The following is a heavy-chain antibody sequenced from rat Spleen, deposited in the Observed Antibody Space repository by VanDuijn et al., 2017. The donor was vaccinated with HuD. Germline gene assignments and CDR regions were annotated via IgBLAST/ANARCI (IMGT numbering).Heavy chain of an antibody. CDR1: GFTFSNYG. CDR3: TTDRYFDF. V-gene: IGHV5-31*01. J-gene: IGHJ1*01. CDR2: ITNNGGNV. Sequence: EVQLVESGGGLVQPGRSMKLSCAASGFTFSNYGMAWIRQAPGKGLEWVASITNNGGNVYYPDSVKGRFTISRDNAKSTLYLQMNSLRSEDTATYYCTTDRYFDFWGPGTMVTVSS.